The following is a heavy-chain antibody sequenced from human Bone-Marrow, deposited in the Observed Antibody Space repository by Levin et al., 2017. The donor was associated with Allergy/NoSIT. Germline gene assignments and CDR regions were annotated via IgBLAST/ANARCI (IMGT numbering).Heavy chain of an antibody. CDR1: GGSISSFY. V-gene: IGHV4-59*01. J-gene: IGHJ4*02. CDR2: IFYSGST. CDR3: AKGRDIFDF. Sequence: SQTLSLTCAVSGGSISSFYWSWIRQPPGMGLEWIGYIFYSGSTNSNPSLKSRVTISIDTSKNQFSLNLNSVTAADTAVYFCAKGRDIFDFWGQGTLVTVSS. D-gene: IGHD3-9*01.